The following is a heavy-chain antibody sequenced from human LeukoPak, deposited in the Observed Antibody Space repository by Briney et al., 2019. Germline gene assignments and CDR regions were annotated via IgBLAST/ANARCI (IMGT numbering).Heavy chain of an antibody. CDR3: VSSYIVEFVY. J-gene: IGHJ4*02. CDR1: TLSFSIYD. Sequence: ARSLSLSSLASTLSFSIYDMNCDRQAPGRGLEWVAYTSPRSSHIHYADSMTGRFTISRHNAKHSLYLQMSSQITKHTAVYYCVSSYIVEFVYWGEGARVSVSS. V-gene: IGHV3-48*01. CDR2: TSPRSSHI. D-gene: IGHD5-12*01.